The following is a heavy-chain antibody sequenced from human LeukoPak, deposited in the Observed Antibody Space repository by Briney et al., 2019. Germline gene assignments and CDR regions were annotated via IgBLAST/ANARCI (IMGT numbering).Heavy chain of an antibody. Sequence: GGSLRLSCAASEVTFSTYTMTWVRQAPGKGLEWVSSISSSSSYIYYADSVKGRFTISRDNAKNSLYLQMNSLRAEDTAVYYCARDGFYFDYWGQGTLVTVSS. J-gene: IGHJ4*02. V-gene: IGHV3-21*01. CDR1: EVTFSTYT. CDR2: ISSSSSYI. D-gene: IGHD5-12*01. CDR3: ARDGFYFDY.